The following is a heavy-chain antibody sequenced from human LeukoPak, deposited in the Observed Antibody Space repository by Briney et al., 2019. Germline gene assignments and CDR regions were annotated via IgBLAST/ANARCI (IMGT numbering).Heavy chain of an antibody. CDR2: ISGSGGST. CDR1: GFTFSSYA. J-gene: IGHJ4*02. CDR3: AKENPGITMVRGVPMYYFDY. D-gene: IGHD3-10*01. V-gene: IGHV3-23*01. Sequence: GGSLRLSCAASGFTFSSYAMSWVCQAPGKGVEWVSAISGSGGSTYYADSVKGRFTISRDKSKNTLYLQMNSLRAEDTAVYYCAKENPGITMVRGVPMYYFDYWGQGTLVTVSS.